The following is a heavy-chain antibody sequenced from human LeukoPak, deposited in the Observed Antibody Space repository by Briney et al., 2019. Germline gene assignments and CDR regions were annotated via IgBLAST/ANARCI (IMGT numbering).Heavy chain of an antibody. CDR3: ARGVTYSSSWSYYYGMDV. J-gene: IGHJ6*02. V-gene: IGHV3-30-3*01. Sequence: GGSLRLSCAASGFTFSSYAMHWVRQAPGKGLEWVAVISYDGSNKYYADSVKGRFTISRDNSKNTLYLQMNSLRAEDTAVYYCARGVTYSSSWSYYYGMDVWGQGTTVTVSS. CDR1: GFTFSSYA. D-gene: IGHD6-13*01. CDR2: ISYDGSNK.